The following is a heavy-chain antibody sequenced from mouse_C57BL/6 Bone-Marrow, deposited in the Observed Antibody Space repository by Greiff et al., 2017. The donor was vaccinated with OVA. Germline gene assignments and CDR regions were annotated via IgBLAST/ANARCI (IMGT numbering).Heavy chain of an antibody. CDR1: GYAFSSSW. D-gene: IGHD4-1*01. V-gene: IGHV1-82*01. Sequence: QVQLQQSGPELVKPGASVKISCKASGYAFSSSWMNWVKQRPGKGLEWIGRIYPGDGDTNYNGKFKGKATLTADKSSSTAYMQLSSLTSEDSAVYFWARFNWDGFAYWGQGTLVTVSA. CDR3: ARFNWDGFAY. CDR2: IYPGDGDT. J-gene: IGHJ3*01.